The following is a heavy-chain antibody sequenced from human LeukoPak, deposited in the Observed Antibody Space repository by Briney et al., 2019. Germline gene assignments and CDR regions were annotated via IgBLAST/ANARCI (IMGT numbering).Heavy chain of an antibody. V-gene: IGHV4-30-2*01. Sequence: PSQTLSLTCAVSGGSISSGGYSWSWIRQPPGKGLEWIGYIYHSGGTYYNPSLKSRVTISVDRSKNQFSLKLSSVTAADTAVYYCARGGIMTLYNWFDPWGQGTLVTVSS. CDR2: IYHSGGT. J-gene: IGHJ5*02. CDR1: GGSISSGGYS. D-gene: IGHD3-16*01. CDR3: ARGGIMTLYNWFDP.